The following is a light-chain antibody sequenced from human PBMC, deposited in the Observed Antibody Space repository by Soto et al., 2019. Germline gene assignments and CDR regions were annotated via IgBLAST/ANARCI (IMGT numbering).Light chain of an antibody. Sequence: QSALTQPASVSGSPGQSITISCTGTSSDVGGYNYVSWYQQHPGKAPKLMIYDVSNRPSGVSNRFSGSKSGNTASLTISGLQAEDEADYYCSSYTSSSTVDFGTGTKVTVL. CDR2: DVS. J-gene: IGLJ1*01. CDR3: SSYTSSSTVD. V-gene: IGLV2-14*01. CDR1: SSDVGGYNY.